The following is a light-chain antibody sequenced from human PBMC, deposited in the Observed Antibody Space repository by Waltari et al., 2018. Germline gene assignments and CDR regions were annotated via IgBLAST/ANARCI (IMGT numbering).Light chain of an antibody. J-gene: IGKJ3*01. CDR3: QQYDNLLFT. V-gene: IGKV1-33*01. CDR1: QDISNY. CDR2: DAS. Sequence: DIKMTQYPSSLSASVGDRVTITCQASQDISNYLNWYQQKPGKAPKLLIYDASNLETGVPSRFSGSGSGTDFTFTISSLQPEDIATYYCQQYDNLLFTFGPGTKVDIK.